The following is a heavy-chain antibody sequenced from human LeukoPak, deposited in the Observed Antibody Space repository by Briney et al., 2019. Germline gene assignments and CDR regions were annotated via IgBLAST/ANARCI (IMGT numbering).Heavy chain of an antibody. J-gene: IGHJ5*02. CDR3: ARDKLGLGELSLYDQ. CDR2: MNPNSGGT. Sequence: GASVKVSCKASGYTLTGYYMHWVRQAPGQGLEWMGWMNPNSGGTKYAQKFQGRVTMNRDTSISTAYMELSRLRSDDTAMYYCARDKLGLGELSLYDQWGQGTLVTVFS. V-gene: IGHV1-2*02. D-gene: IGHD3-16*02. CDR1: GYTLTGYY.